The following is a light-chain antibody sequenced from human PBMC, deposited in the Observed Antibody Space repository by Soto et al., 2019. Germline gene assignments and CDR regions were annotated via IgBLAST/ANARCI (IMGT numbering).Light chain of an antibody. CDR2: KVS. V-gene: IGKV1-5*03. CDR3: QQYHSFPPWA. Sequence: DIQLTQSPSTLSASVGDSVTITCRTSQTISDWLAWYQQKPGKAPKLLVYKVSTLQNGVPSRFRGSGSGTEFTLTINSLQPDDFAAYYCQQYHSFPPWAFGQGTNVEVK. J-gene: IGKJ1*01. CDR1: QTISDW.